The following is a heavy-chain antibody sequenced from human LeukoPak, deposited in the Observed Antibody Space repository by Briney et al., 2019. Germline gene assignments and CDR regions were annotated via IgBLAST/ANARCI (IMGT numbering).Heavy chain of an antibody. CDR2: IYYSGST. V-gene: IGHV4-39*01. Sequence: PSETLSLTCTVSGGSISSSSYYWGWIRQPPGKGLEWIGSIYYSGSTYYNPSLKSRVTISVDTSKNQFSLKLSSVTAADTAVYYCARQTSIVLRFLEWEMEYYMDVWGKGTTVTVSS. D-gene: IGHD3-3*01. CDR1: GGSISSSSYY. CDR3: ARQTSIVLRFLEWEMEYYMDV. J-gene: IGHJ6*03.